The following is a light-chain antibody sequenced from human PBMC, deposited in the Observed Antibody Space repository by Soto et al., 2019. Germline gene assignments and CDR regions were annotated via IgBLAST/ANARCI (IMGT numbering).Light chain of an antibody. CDR3: QQSSKWPPST. CDR1: QSVSSF. J-gene: IGKJ5*01. Sequence: EVVLTQSPATLSLSPGERATLYCRASQSVSSFLAWYQQKPGQAPRPIIYDVYNRATGVPARFSGSGSGTAFTLTISSLEPEDFAVYYCQQSSKWPPSTCGQGTRLEIK. CDR2: DVY. V-gene: IGKV3-11*01.